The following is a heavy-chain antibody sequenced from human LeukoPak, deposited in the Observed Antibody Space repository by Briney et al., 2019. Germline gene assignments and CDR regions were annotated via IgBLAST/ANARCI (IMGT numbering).Heavy chain of an antibody. CDR1: GCTISSNY. Sequence: SGTLRLSCAASGCTISSNYLNWIRQPPGKGLEWIGYIYYSGSTNYNPSLKSRVTISLDTSNYNLSLKQSPATAENTVVYCLSSCVAAVVIPWYIDGCGRGTLVTVCS. V-gene: IGHV4-59*01. J-gene: IGHJ2*01. D-gene: IGHD3-22*01. CDR3: SSCVAAVVIPWYIDG. CDR2: IYYSGST.